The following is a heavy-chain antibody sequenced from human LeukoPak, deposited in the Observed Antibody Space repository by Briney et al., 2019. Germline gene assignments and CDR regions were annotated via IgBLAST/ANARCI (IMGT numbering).Heavy chain of an antibody. CDR2: ISYDGSNK. Sequence: GGSLRLSCAASGFTFSSYGMHWVRQAPREGLEWVAVISYDGSNKYYADSVKGRFTISRDNSKNTLYLQMNSLRAEDTAVYYCAKDRGSYYYYYGMDVWGQGTTVTVSS. CDR3: AKDRGSYYYYYGMDV. V-gene: IGHV3-30*18. CDR1: GFTFSSYG. J-gene: IGHJ6*02. D-gene: IGHD3-10*01.